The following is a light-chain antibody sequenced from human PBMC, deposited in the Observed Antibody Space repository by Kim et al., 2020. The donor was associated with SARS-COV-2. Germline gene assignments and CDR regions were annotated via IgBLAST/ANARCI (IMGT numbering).Light chain of an antibody. V-gene: IGKV3-11*01. Sequence: SLSPADTATLSCRASQSISYYLGWYQQKPGQAHRLLIYDTSTRATDIPARFSGSGSRTDFTLTISSLEPEDFAIYYCHQRASGITFGQGTRLEIK. J-gene: IGKJ5*01. CDR1: QSISYY. CDR3: HQRASGIT. CDR2: DTS.